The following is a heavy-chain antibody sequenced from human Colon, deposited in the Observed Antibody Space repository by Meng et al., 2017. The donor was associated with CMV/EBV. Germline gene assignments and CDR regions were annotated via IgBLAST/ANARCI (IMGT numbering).Heavy chain of an antibody. CDR3: ARGQFLHYFDD. Sequence: GGSLRLSCVVSGVTFSDSVMSWVRQAPGEGLEWVAAISSRGDKRDYADSVKGRFTISRDNFRNTVILQMSSMKVEDTAVYYCARGQFLHYFDDWGRGTLVTVSS. CDR2: ISSRGDKR. V-gene: IGHV3-23*01. CDR1: GVTFSDSV. J-gene: IGHJ4*02. D-gene: IGHD2/OR15-2a*01.